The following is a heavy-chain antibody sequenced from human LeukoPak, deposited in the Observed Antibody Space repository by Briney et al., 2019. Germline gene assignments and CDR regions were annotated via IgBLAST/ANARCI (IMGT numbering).Heavy chain of an antibody. D-gene: IGHD6-19*01. Sequence: ASVRVSSKASGGTFSIYAISWVRQAPGQGLEWMGGIIPIFGTANYAQKFQGRVTITADESTSTAYMELSSLRSEDTAVYYCASTYSSGWYRGYYYYGMDVWGKGTTVTVSS. CDR1: GGTFSIYA. CDR2: IIPIFGTA. J-gene: IGHJ6*04. V-gene: IGHV1-69*13. CDR3: ASTYSSGWYRGYYYYGMDV.